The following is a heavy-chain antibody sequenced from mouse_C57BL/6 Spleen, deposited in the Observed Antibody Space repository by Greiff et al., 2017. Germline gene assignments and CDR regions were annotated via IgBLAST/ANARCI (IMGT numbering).Heavy chain of an antibody. CDR1: GFTFSSYT. D-gene: IGHD2-3*01. V-gene: IGHV5-9*01. CDR2: ISGGGGNT. CDR3: ARHGGYFYYFDY. Sequence: VKLMESGGGLVKPGGSLKLSCAASGFTFSSYTMSWVRQTPAKRLEWVATISGGGGNTYYPDSVKGRFTISRDNAKNTLYLQMSSLRSEDTALYYCARHGGYFYYFDYWGQGTTLIVSS. J-gene: IGHJ2*01.